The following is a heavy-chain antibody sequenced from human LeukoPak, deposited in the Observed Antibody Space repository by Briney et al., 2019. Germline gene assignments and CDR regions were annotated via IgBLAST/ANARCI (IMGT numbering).Heavy chain of an antibody. CDR1: GGSISSYY. D-gene: IGHD4-17*01. J-gene: IGHJ5*02. Sequence: SETLSLTYTVSGGSISSYYWSWIRQPPGKGLEWIGYIYYSGSTNYNPSLKSRVTISVDTSKNQFSLKLSSVTAADTAVYYCARLTTVSTGGFDPWGQGTLVTVSS. CDR3: ARLTTVSTGGFDP. CDR2: IYYSGST. V-gene: IGHV4-59*01.